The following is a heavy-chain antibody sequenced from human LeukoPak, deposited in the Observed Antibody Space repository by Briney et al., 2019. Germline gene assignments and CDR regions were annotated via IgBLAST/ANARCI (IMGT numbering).Heavy chain of an antibody. CDR2: FSGSGGNT. J-gene: IGHJ4*02. Sequence: GGSLRLSCAASGFTFSSYAMSWVRQAPGKGLEWVSTFSGSGGNTYYADSVKGRFTISRDNSKNTLYLQMNSLRAEDTAVYYCAKDSLRKTIVGTTTRGVNDYWGQGTLVTVSS. V-gene: IGHV3-23*01. D-gene: IGHD1-26*01. CDR3: AKDSLRKTIVGTTTRGVNDY. CDR1: GFTFSSYA.